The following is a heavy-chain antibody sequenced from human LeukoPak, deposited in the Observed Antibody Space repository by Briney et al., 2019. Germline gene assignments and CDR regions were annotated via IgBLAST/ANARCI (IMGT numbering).Heavy chain of an antibody. CDR1: GFTFSDYC. CDR3: ATRGPDSSGFYRFDY. D-gene: IGHD3-22*01. J-gene: IGHJ4*02. Sequence: GGSLRLSCAASGFTFSDYCMSWIRQAPGKGLEWVSFISSSGSTMYYSDSVKGRFTISRDNAKNSLYLQMDSLRAEDTAVYYCATRGPDSSGFYRFDYWGQGTLVTVSS. V-gene: IGHV3-11*01. CDR2: ISSSGSTM.